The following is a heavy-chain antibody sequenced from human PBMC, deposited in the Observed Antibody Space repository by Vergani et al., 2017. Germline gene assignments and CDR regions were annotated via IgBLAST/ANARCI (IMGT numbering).Heavy chain of an antibody. D-gene: IGHD5-12*01. CDR3: ARDFSGYEPHIDY. Sequence: QVQLVESGGGVVQPGRSLRLSCAASGFTFSSYGMHWVRQAPGKGLEWVAVIWYDGSNKYYADSVKGRFTISRDNSKNTLYLQMNSLSAEDTAVYYCARDFSGYEPHIDYWGQGTLVTVSS. J-gene: IGHJ4*02. CDR2: IWYDGSNK. CDR1: GFTFSSYG. V-gene: IGHV3-33*01.